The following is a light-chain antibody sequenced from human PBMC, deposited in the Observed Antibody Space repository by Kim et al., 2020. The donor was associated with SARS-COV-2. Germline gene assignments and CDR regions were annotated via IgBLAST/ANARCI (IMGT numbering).Light chain of an antibody. V-gene: IGLV3-19*01. J-gene: IGLJ2*01. CDR1: SLRSYY. CDR3: NSRDSNDNVV. Sequence: VALGQTVRITWQGESLRSYYATWYQQKPGQAPILVIYGKNNRPSGIPDRFSGSSSGNTASLTITGTQAGDEADYYCNSRDSNDNVVFGGGTQLTVL. CDR2: GKN.